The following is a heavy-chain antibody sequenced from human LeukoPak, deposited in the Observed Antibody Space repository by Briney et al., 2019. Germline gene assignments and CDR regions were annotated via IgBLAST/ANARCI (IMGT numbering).Heavy chain of an antibody. V-gene: IGHV4-4*07. J-gene: IGHJ3*02. Sequence: SETLSLTCTVSGGSINNYYWSWIRQPAGKGLEWIGRIYASGSTNYNASLKSRVTISVDTSKNQFSLKLSSVAAADTAVYYCARQYRDAFDIWGQGTMVTVSS. D-gene: IGHD3-16*02. CDR1: GGSINNYY. CDR2: IYASGST. CDR3: ARQYRDAFDI.